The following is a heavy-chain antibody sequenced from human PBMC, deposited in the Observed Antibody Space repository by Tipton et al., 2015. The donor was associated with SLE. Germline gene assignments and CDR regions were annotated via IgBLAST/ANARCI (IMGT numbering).Heavy chain of an antibody. CDR1: RFIFSNFG. J-gene: IGHJ4*03. CDR2: IVFDGSNE. CDR3: ARDLPDY. V-gene: IGHV3-30*02. Sequence: SLGLSCTASRFIFSNFGMHWVRQAPGKGLEWVAFIVFDGSNEIYADSVKGRFTITRDNSKNILYLQMNNLRPEDTAVYYCARDLPDYWGHGTLVSVSS.